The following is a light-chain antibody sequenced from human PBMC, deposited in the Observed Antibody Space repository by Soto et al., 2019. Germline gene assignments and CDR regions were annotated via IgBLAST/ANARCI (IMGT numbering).Light chain of an antibody. Sequence: DIVMTQSPDFLAVSLGERATITCKSSQNVLYRSSNKSYLAWDQQRPGQPPRLLLYWASTRESGVPDRFIGSGSETDFTLNISSRQARDEAIYHCQQYYNTPYTFGQGTNLEIK. V-gene: IGKV4-1*01. CDR3: QQYYNTPYT. J-gene: IGKJ2*01. CDR1: QNVLYRSSNKSY. CDR2: WAS.